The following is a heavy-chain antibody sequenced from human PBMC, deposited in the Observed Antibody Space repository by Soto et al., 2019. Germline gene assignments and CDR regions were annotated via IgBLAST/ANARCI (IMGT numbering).Heavy chain of an antibody. CDR1: GFTFSSYS. D-gene: IGHD6-13*01. Sequence: GGSLRLFCAASGFTFSSYSMNWVRQAPGKGLEWVSSISSSSSYIYYADSVKGRFTISRDNAKNSLYLQMNSLRAEDTAVYYCARSPQAAGLYYYYYYMDVWGKGTTVTVSS. J-gene: IGHJ6*03. CDR3: ARSPQAAGLYYYYYYMDV. CDR2: ISSSSSYI. V-gene: IGHV3-21*01.